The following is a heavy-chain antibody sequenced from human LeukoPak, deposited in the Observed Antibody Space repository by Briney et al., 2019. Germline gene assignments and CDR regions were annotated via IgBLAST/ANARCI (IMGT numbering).Heavy chain of an antibody. D-gene: IGHD6-19*01. J-gene: IGHJ4*02. V-gene: IGHV3-21*01. Sequence: PGGSLRLSCAASGFTFSSYSMNWVRQAPGKGLEWVSSISSSSSYICYADSVKGRFTISRDNAKNSLYLQMNSLRAEDTAVYYCARAAGQWLVLYFDYWGQGTLVTVSS. CDR2: ISSSSSYI. CDR1: GFTFSSYS. CDR3: ARAAGQWLVLYFDY.